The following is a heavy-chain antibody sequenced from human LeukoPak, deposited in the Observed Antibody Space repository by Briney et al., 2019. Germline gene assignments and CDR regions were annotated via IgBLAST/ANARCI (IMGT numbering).Heavy chain of an antibody. CDR3: ASSGWYYYYYYMDV. CDR2: INWNGGST. J-gene: IGHJ6*03. CDR1: GFTFDDYG. V-gene: IGHV3-20*04. D-gene: IGHD6-19*01. Sequence: GGSLRLSCAASGFTFDDYGMSWVRQAPGKGLEWVSGINWNGGSTGYADSVKGRFTISRDNAKNSLYLQMNSLRAEDTALYYCASSGWYYYYYYMDVWGKGTTVTVSS.